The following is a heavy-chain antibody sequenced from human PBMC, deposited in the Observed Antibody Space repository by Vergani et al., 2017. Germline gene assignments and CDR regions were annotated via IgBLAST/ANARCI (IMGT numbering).Heavy chain of an antibody. Sequence: EVQLLESGGGLVQPGGSLRLSCAASGFTFSSYAMSWVRQAPGKGLEWVSAISGSGGSTYYADSVKGRFTISRDNSKNTLYLQINSLRAEDTAVYYCAKDGDYSNYVGYNWFDPWGQGTLVTVSS. CDR3: AKDGDYSNYVGYNWFDP. D-gene: IGHD4-11*01. J-gene: IGHJ5*02. V-gene: IGHV3-23*01. CDR2: ISGSGGST. CDR1: GFTFSSYA.